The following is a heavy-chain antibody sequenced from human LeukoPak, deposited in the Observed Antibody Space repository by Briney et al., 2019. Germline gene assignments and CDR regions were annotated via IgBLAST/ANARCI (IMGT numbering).Heavy chain of an antibody. CDR2: VDPENGET. CDR1: GYTFSDYY. V-gene: IGHV1-69-2*01. Sequence: GASVKLSCKASGYTFSDYYIHWIQQGPGKGLEWMGRVDPENGETLYAQKFRGRVTFTADTSTETTYMEISGLGSKDTAVYFCARWASATGFFDYWGQGALVTVSS. CDR3: ARWASATGFFDY. D-gene: IGHD1-1*01. J-gene: IGHJ4*02.